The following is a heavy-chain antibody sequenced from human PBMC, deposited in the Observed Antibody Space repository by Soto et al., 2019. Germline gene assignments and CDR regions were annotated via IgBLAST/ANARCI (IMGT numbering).Heavy chain of an antibody. CDR1: GGTFSSYA. CDR2: IIPIFGTA. J-gene: IGHJ6*02. D-gene: IGHD6-19*01. V-gene: IGHV1-69*13. CDR3: ARSPGIAVAGTNYYYYGMDV. Sequence: SVKVSCKSSGGTFSSYAISWVRQASGQGLECMGGIIPIFGTANYAQKFQGRVTITADESTSTAYMELSSLRSEDTAVYYCARSPGIAVAGTNYYYYGMDVWGQGTTVTVSS.